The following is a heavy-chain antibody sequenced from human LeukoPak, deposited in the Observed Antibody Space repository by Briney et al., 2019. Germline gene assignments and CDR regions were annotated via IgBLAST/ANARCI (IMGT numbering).Heavy chain of an antibody. CDR2: TNPSSRNR. Sequence: ASVKVSCKASGYTFTDYEINWVRQASGQGLEWMGLTNPSSRNRAYAPKFEGRVTMTTDTSTSTAYMELRSLTSEDTAVYYCARNPSRSDTYFDLWGQGTLVTVSS. V-gene: IGHV1-8*01. D-gene: IGHD5-18*01. CDR3: ARNPSRSDTYFDL. J-gene: IGHJ4*02. CDR1: GYTFTDYE.